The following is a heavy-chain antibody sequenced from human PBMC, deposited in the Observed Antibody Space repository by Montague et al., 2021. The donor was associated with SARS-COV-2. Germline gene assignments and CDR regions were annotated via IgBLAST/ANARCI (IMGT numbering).Heavy chain of an antibody. CDR3: ARDYGDYSYYYGLDV. J-gene: IGHJ6*02. CDR2: IYSSGST. D-gene: IGHD4-17*01. CDR1: GGSIRSGSYY. V-gene: IGHV4-61*02. Sequence: TLSLTCTVSGGSIRSGSYYWSWIRQPAGKGLEWIGRIYSSGSTNYNPSLKGRVTMSVDTSKNQFSLKVSSVTAADTAVYYCARDYGDYSYYYGLDVWGQGTTVTVSS.